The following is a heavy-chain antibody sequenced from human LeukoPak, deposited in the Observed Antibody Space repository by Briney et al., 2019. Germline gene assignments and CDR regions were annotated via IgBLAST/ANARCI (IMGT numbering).Heavy chain of an antibody. Sequence: HPGGSLRLSFAASGFTFSSYAMHWVRQAPGKGLEWVAVMSYDGSNKYYADSVKGRFTISRDNSKNTLYLQMNSLRAEDTAAYYCARDGSSSITISGVPMGWFDPWGQGTLVTVSS. V-gene: IGHV3-30-3*01. D-gene: IGHD3-3*01. CDR2: MSYDGSNK. J-gene: IGHJ5*02. CDR1: GFTFSSYA. CDR3: ARDGSSSITISGVPMGWFDP.